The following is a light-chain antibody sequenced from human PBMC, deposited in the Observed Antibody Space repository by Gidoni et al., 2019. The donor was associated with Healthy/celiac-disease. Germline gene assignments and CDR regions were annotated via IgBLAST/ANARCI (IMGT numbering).Light chain of an antibody. CDR3: QAWDSSTEVV. CDR2: QDS. J-gene: IGLJ2*01. Sequence: SYELTQPPSVSVSPGQTARITCSGDKLGDKYACWYQQKPGQSPVLVIYQDSKRPSGIPERFSGSNSGNTATLTISGTQAMDEADYYCQAWDSSTEVVFGGGTKLTV. V-gene: IGLV3-1*01. CDR1: KLGDKY.